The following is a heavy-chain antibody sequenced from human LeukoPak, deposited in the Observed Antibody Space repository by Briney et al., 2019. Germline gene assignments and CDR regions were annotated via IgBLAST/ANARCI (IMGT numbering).Heavy chain of an antibody. CDR3: AKGRDSYAILEY. J-gene: IGHJ4*02. D-gene: IGHD2-8*01. CDR2: ITANGAST. V-gene: IGHV3-23*01. Sequence: GGSLRLSCAASGFTFSNYGMNWVRQAPGKGLEWVSAITANGASTYYANPVKGRFTISRDNYKSTLYLQMSSLRADDTAVYYCAKGRDSYAILEYWGQGTLVTVAS. CDR1: GFTFSNYG.